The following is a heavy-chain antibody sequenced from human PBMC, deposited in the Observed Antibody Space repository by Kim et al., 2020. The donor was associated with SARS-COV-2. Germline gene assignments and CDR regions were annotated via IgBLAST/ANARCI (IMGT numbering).Heavy chain of an antibody. CDR1: GGTFSSYA. V-gene: IGHV1-69*04. Sequence: SVKVSCKASGGTFSSYAISWVRQAPGQGLEWMGRIIPILGIANYAQKFQGRVTITADKSTNTAYMELSSLRSEDTAVYYCARDDHYYYDSSGYPTPYYYYGMDVWGQGTTVTVSS. J-gene: IGHJ6*02. CDR3: ARDDHYYYDSSGYPTPYYYYGMDV. CDR2: IIPILGIA. D-gene: IGHD3-22*01.